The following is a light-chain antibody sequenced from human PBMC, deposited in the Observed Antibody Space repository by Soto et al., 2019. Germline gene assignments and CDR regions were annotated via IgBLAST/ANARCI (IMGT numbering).Light chain of an antibody. Sequence: DIQMTQSPSSLSASVGDRVTITCRASQSISSYLNWYQQKPGKAPKLLIYAASNLQSGVPSRFSGSGSGTDFTLYISSLQPEDFATYYCQQSYRTPLFGPGTKVDIK. V-gene: IGKV1-39*01. J-gene: IGKJ3*01. CDR1: QSISSY. CDR2: AAS. CDR3: QQSYRTPL.